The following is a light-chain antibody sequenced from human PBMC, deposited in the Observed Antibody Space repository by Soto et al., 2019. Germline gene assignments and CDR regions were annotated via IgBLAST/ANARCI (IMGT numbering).Light chain of an antibody. J-gene: IGKJ1*01. CDR2: KAS. Sequence: DIPMTQSPSTLSASVGDRLTITCRASQSISSWLAWYQQKPGKAPKLLIYKASSLESGVPSRFSGSGSGTEFTLTISSLQPDDFATYYCQQYNSYSSWTFGQGTKVEI. CDR1: QSISSW. CDR3: QQYNSYSSWT. V-gene: IGKV1-5*03.